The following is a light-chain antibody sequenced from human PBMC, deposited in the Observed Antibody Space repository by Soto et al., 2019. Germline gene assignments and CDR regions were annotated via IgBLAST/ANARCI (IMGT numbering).Light chain of an antibody. Sequence: QSVLTQPPSASGTPGQRVTISCSGSSSHIGSNTVNWYQQLPGTAPKLLIYSNNQRPSGVPDRFSGSKSGTSASLAISGLQAEEEADYYCAAWDDSLNGVVFGGGTKLTVL. V-gene: IGLV1-44*01. CDR1: SSHIGSNT. CDR2: SNN. J-gene: IGLJ2*01. CDR3: AAWDDSLNGVV.